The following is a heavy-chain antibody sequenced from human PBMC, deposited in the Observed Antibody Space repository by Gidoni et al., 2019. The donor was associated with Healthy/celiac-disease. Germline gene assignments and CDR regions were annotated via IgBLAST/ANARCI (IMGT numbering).Heavy chain of an antibody. CDR2: IKQDGSEK. V-gene: IGHV3-7*01. Sequence: EVQLVESGGGLVQPGGSLRLSCAASGFTFSSYWMSWVRQAPGKGLEWVANIKQDGSEKYYVDSVKGRFTISRDNAKNSLYLQMNSLRAEDTAVYYCARKDCSSTSCWPGYYYYGMDVWGQGTTVTVSS. J-gene: IGHJ6*02. D-gene: IGHD2-2*01. CDR1: GFTFSSYW. CDR3: ARKDCSSTSCWPGYYYYGMDV.